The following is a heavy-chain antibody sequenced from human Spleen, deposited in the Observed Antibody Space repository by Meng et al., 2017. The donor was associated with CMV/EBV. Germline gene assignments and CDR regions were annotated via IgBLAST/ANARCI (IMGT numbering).Heavy chain of an antibody. CDR2: ISYSGST. J-gene: IGHJ4*02. D-gene: IGHD1-26*01. Sequence: CSVSGGSVNSHNYYWSWIRQSHGKGLEWIGYISYSGSTTYNPSLNSRVTIAMDKSKNQFSLNLFSLTPADSALYYCARQWAGSSFDYWGQGALVTVSS. V-gene: IGHV4-61*01. CDR3: ARQWAGSSFDY. CDR1: GGSVNSHNYY.